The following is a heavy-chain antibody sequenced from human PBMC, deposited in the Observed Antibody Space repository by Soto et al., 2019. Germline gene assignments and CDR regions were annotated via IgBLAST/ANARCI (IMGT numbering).Heavy chain of an antibody. CDR1: GFSLSTSGVG. CDR3: AHRQDNSYGYLWYFDY. CDR2: IYWDDDK. D-gene: IGHD5-18*01. Sequence: QITLKESGPTLVKPTQTLTLTCTFSGFSLSTSGVGVGWIRQPPGKALEWLALIYWDDDKRYSPSLKSRLTITXXTXKXXVVLTMTNMDPVDTATYYCAHRQDNSYGYLWYFDYWGQGTLVTVSS. J-gene: IGHJ4*02. V-gene: IGHV2-5*02.